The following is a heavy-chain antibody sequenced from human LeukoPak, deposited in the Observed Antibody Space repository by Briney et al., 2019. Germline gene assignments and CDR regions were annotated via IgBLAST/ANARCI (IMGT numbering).Heavy chain of an antibody. Sequence: SQTLSLTCAISGDSVSSNSAAWNWIRQSPSRGLEWLGRTYYRSKWYNDYAVSVKSRITINPDTSKNQFSLQLNSVTPEDTAVYYCARAPRVAYSSGWYSRDYYGMDVWGQGTTVTVSS. CDR1: GDSVSSNSAA. CDR3: ARAPRVAYSSGWYSRDYYGMDV. CDR2: TYYRSKWYN. V-gene: IGHV6-1*01. D-gene: IGHD6-19*01. J-gene: IGHJ6*02.